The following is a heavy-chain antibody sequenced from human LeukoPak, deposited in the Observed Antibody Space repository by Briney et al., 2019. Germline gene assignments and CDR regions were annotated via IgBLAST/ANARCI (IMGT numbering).Heavy chain of an antibody. V-gene: IGHV4-59*01. Sequence: SETLSLTCTVSGVSIGSYYWSWIRQPPGKGLEWIGYIFYVGSTNYNPSLKSRVTISVDTSKNQFSLKLSSVTAADTAVYYCARGKGATDYWGQGTLVTVSS. J-gene: IGHJ4*02. CDR2: IFYVGST. CDR3: ARGKGATDY. CDR1: GVSIGSYY. D-gene: IGHD1-26*01.